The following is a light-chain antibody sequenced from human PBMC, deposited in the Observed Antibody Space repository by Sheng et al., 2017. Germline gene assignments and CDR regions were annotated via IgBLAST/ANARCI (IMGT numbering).Light chain of an antibody. CDR2: DVT. CDR3: TSYTTSSIPYVV. V-gene: IGLV2-14*03. Sequence: QSALTQPASVSGSPGQSITISCTGTSSDVGGYNYVSWYQQHPGKAPKLMIYDVTKRPSGVSNRFSGSKSGNTASLTVSGLQAEDEADYYCTSYTTSSIPYVVFGGGTKLTVL. J-gene: IGLJ2*01. CDR1: SSDVGGYNY.